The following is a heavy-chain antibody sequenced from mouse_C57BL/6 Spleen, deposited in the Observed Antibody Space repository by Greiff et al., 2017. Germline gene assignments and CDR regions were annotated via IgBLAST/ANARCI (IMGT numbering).Heavy chain of an antibody. CDR3: ASEGLRQMPFDY. V-gene: IGHV1-82*01. CDR2: IYPGDGDT. D-gene: IGHD2-4*01. CDR1: GYAFSSSW. J-gene: IGHJ2*01. Sequence: QVQLQQSGPELVKPGASVKISCKASGYAFSSSWMNWVKQRPGKGLEWIGRIYPGDGDTNYNGKFKGKATLTADKSSSTAYMQLSSLTSEDSAVYFCASEGLRQMPFDYWGQGTTLTVSS.